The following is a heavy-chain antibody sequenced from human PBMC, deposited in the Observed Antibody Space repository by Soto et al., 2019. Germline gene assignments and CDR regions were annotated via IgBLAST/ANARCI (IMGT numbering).Heavy chain of an antibody. CDR2: VNPILSMS. V-gene: IGHV1-69*04. CDR1: GDTFSFYS. CDR3: ATSYGSGYRAFDY. Sequence: QVQLVQSGAEVKRPGSSVKVSCKASGDTFSFYSINWVRQAPGLGLEWMGRVNPILSMSNYAQRFQGRVTMTADKSTSTAYVELSGVRSEDTAMYYCATSYGSGYRAFDYWGQGALVTVSS. D-gene: IGHD3-10*01. J-gene: IGHJ4*02.